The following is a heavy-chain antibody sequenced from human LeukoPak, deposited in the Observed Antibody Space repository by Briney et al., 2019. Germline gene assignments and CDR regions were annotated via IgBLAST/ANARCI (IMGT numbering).Heavy chain of an antibody. V-gene: IGHV1-18*01. J-gene: IGHJ4*02. CDR3: ARWGADYGDYILFDY. Sequence: ASVKVSCKASGYIFPNYGLNWVRQAPGQGLGWMGWISVYSGNTTYVEKFQGRVTMTTNTSTSTAYMELRSLRSDDTAVYYCARWGADYGDYILFDYWGQGSVVTVSS. D-gene: IGHD4-17*01. CDR1: GYIFPNYG. CDR2: ISVYSGNT.